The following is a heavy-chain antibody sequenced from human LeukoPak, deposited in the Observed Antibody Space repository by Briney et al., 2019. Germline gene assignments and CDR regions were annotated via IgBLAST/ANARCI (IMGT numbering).Heavy chain of an antibody. J-gene: IGHJ6*03. Sequence: GGSLRLSCAASGFTVSSNYMSWVRQAPGKGLEWVSVIYSGGSTYYADSVKGRFTISRDNSKNTLYLKMNSLRAEDTAVYYCARDMSYDSSGYYYMDVWGKGTTVTVSS. D-gene: IGHD3-22*01. CDR1: GFTVSSNY. CDR3: ARDMSYDSSGYYYMDV. CDR2: IYSGGST. V-gene: IGHV3-53*01.